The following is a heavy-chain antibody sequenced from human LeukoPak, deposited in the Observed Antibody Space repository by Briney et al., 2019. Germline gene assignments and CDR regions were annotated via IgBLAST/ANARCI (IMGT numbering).Heavy chain of an antibody. Sequence: GGSLRLSCSASGFKFDDFAMHWVRQAPGKGLEWVSGISWNSGSIGYADSVKGRFTISRDNAKNSLYLQMNSLRAEDTAVYYCARQRLGGYCSGGSCYPGANWFDPWGQGTLVTVSS. CDR1: GFKFDDFA. J-gene: IGHJ5*02. D-gene: IGHD2-15*01. V-gene: IGHV3-9*01. CDR3: ARQRLGGYCSGGSCYPGANWFDP. CDR2: ISWNSGSI.